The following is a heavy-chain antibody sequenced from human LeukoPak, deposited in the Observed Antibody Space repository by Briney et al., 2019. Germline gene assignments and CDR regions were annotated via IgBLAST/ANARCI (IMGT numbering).Heavy chain of an antibody. Sequence: ASVKVSCKAAGYTCTDYALHWGRQAPGQSLGWMGWRTTGRGDTQYSQAFQRRITITRDKSASTASMDLRAPRSEDTAVYYCASGGKQWRGGNYFDSWGQGTLVAVSS. CDR3: ASGGKQWRGGNYFDS. J-gene: IGHJ4*02. CDR2: RTTGRGDT. CDR1: GYTCTDYA. V-gene: IGHV1-3*02. D-gene: IGHD6-19*01.